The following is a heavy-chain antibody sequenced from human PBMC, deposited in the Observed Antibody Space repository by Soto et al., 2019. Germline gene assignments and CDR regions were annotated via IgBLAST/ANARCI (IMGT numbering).Heavy chain of an antibody. V-gene: IGHV1-69*01. CDR3: ARGRDGSFYYYYYGMDV. J-gene: IGHJ6*02. Sequence: QVQLVQSGAEVKKPGSSVKVSCKASGGTFSSYAIIWVRQAPGQGLEWMGGIIPIFGTANYAQKFQGRVTITADESTSTAYMELSSLRSEDTAVYYCARGRDGSFYYYYYGMDVWGQGTTVTVSS. CDR1: GGTFSSYA. D-gene: IGHD6-6*01. CDR2: IIPIFGTA.